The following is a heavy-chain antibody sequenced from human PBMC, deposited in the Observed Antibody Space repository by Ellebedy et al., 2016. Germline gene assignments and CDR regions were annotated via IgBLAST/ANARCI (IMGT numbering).Heavy chain of an antibody. J-gene: IGHJ6*03. CDR3: ARVVRVTDYMDV. Sequence: SETLSLTCTVSGGSISSSAYYWVWIRQPPGKGLDWIGSIYYSGSTYYNPSLKSRVTISIDTSKNQFSLKLSSVTAADTALYYCARVVRVTDYMDVWGKGTTVTVSS. V-gene: IGHV4-39*07. CDR2: IYYSGST. CDR1: GGSISSSAYY. D-gene: IGHD2-21*02.